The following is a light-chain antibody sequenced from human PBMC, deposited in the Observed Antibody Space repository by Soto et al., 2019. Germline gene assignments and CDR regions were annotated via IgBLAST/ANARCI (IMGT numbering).Light chain of an antibody. Sequence: EIVLTQSPATLSLSPGERATLSCRASQSVSTYLACYQQKPGQAPRLLIYDASNRATGIPARFSGSGSGTDFTLTISSLEPEDFAVYYCQRRSNWPRTFGQGTKVEIK. CDR3: QRRSNWPRT. CDR2: DAS. V-gene: IGKV3-11*01. CDR1: QSVSTY. J-gene: IGKJ1*01.